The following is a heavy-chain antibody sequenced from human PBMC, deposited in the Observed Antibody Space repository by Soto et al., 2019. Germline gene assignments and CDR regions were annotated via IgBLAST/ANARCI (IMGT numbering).Heavy chain of an antibody. D-gene: IGHD7-27*01. CDR1: GGSISSGGYY. Sequence: SETLSLTCTVSGGSISSGGYYWSWIRQHPGKGLEWIGYIYYSGSTYYNPSLKSRVTISVDTSKNQFSLKLSSVTAADTAVYYCARGNWGDAFDIWGQGTMVTVSS. CDR3: ARGNWGDAFDI. J-gene: IGHJ3*02. CDR2: IYYSGST. V-gene: IGHV4-31*03.